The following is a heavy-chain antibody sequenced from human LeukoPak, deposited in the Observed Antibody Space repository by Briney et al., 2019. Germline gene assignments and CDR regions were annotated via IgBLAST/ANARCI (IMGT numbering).Heavy chain of an antibody. D-gene: IGHD4-11*01. CDR2: ISAYNGNT. Sequence: ASVKVSCKASGYTFTSYGISWVRQAPGQGLEWMGWISAYNGNTNYAQKLQGRVTMTIDTSTSTAYMELRSLRSDDTAVYYCARDRTGQQLISRKDYYYMDVWGKGTTVTISS. CDR3: ARDRTGQQLISRKDYYYMDV. V-gene: IGHV1-18*01. J-gene: IGHJ6*03. CDR1: GYTFTSYG.